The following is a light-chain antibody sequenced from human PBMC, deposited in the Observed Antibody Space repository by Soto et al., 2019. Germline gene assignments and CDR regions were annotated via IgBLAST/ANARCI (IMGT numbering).Light chain of an antibody. CDR3: QQYYSYPRT. CDR2: DAS. V-gene: IGKV1-5*01. CDR1: QSINGW. J-gene: IGKJ1*01. Sequence: DIQMTQSPSTLSASVGDRVTVTCRASQSINGWLAWYQQKPGKAPKLLIYDASSLESGVPSRFSGSGSGTDFTLTISCLQSEDFATYYCQQYYSYPRTFGQGTKVDIK.